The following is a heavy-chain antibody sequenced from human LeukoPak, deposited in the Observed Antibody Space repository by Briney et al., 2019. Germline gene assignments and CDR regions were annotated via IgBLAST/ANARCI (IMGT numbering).Heavy chain of an antibody. J-gene: IGHJ3*02. V-gene: IGHV3-33*08. CDR1: GFTFSSYA. Sequence: GGSLRLSCAASGFTFSSYAMHWVRQAPGKGLEWVAVIWFDGSKKYYADSVKGRFSISRDDSKNTLYLQMNSLRADDTAVYYCARSQYGSGSGQNDASDIWGQGTMVTVSS. CDR3: ARSQYGSGSGQNDASDI. CDR2: IWFDGSKK. D-gene: IGHD3-10*01.